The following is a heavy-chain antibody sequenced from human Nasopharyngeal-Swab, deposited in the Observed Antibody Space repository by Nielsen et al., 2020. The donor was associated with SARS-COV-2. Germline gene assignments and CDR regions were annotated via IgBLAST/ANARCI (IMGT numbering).Heavy chain of an antibody. V-gene: IGHV1-3*01. CDR2: LNGGNGDT. CDR3: ATGTGTVAFDF. D-gene: IGHD4-11*01. J-gene: IGHJ4*02. CDR1: AYTFSVYP. Sequence: ASVKVSCKGSAYTFSVYPMHWVRQAPGQGLQWMGWLNGGNGDTKPSQEFEGRLSITRDASTSTAYMELSSLTSEDTAIYYCATGTGTVAFDFWGQGTLLSVSS.